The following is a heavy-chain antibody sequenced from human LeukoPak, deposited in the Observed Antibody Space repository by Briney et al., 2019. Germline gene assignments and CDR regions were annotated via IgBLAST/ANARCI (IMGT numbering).Heavy chain of an antibody. CDR3: ARALNYYDSSGYLHDAFDI. Sequence: PGGSLRLSCAASGFTFSSYWMSWVRQAPGKGLEWVANIKQDGSEKYYVDSVKGRFTISRDNAKNSLYLQMNSLRAEDTAVYYCARALNYYDSSGYLHDAFDIWGQGTMVTVSS. V-gene: IGHV3-7*01. J-gene: IGHJ3*02. CDR2: IKQDGSEK. D-gene: IGHD3-22*01. CDR1: GFTFSSYW.